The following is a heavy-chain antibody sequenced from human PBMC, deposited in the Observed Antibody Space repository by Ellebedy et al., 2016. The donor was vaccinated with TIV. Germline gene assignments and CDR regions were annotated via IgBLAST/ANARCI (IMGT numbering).Heavy chain of an antibody. Sequence: GSLRLSCAASGFTFSDYYMSWIRQPAGKGLEWIGRIYISGSTNYNPSLKSRVTMSVDTSKNQFSLKLSSVTAADTAVYYCARAHVPLSGVSFNRADGMDVWGQGTPVTVSS. V-gene: IGHV4-4*07. J-gene: IGHJ6*02. CDR3: ARAHVPLSGVSFNRADGMDV. CDR2: IYISGST. D-gene: IGHD2-2*01. CDR1: GFTFSDYY.